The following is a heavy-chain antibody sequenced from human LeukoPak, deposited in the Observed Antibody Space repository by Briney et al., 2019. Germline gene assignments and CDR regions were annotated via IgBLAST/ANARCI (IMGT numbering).Heavy chain of an antibody. Sequence: ASVKVSCKASGGTFSSYAISWVRQAPGQGLEWMGGIIPIFGTANYAQKFEGRVTITTDESTSTAYMELSSLRSEDTAVYYCASQGELRGLRNAFDIWGQGTMVTVSS. V-gene: IGHV1-69*05. D-gene: IGHD1-26*01. CDR3: ASQGELRGLRNAFDI. J-gene: IGHJ3*02. CDR1: GGTFSSYA. CDR2: IIPIFGTA.